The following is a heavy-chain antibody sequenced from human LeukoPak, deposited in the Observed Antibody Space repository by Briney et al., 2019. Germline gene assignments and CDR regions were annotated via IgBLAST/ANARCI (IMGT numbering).Heavy chain of an antibody. D-gene: IGHD7-27*01. CDR2: IRYDGSNK. CDR1: GFTFSSYW. Sequence: GGSLRLSCAASGFTFSSYWMSWVRQAPGRGLEWVAFIRYDGSNKYYADSVKGRFTISRDNSKNTLYLQMNSLRAEDTAVYYCARGLSGDPYYFDYWGQGTLVTVSS. CDR3: ARGLSGDPYYFDY. J-gene: IGHJ4*02. V-gene: IGHV3-30*02.